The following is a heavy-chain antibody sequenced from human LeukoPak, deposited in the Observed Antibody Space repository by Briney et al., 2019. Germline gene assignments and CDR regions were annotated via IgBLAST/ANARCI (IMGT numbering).Heavy chain of an antibody. D-gene: IGHD3-22*01. CDR2: ISFHGANE. V-gene: IGHV3-30*18. J-gene: IGHJ1*01. Sequence: PGTSLRLSCAASGFTFSDYGMHWVRQAPGKGLDWVAVISFHGANEYYADSVKGRFTISRDNSNNTLYLQMNSVRAEDTAVYYCAKGRRGSSYVHYFDTWGQGTLVIVSS. CDR1: GFTFSDYG. CDR3: AKGRRGSSYVHYFDT.